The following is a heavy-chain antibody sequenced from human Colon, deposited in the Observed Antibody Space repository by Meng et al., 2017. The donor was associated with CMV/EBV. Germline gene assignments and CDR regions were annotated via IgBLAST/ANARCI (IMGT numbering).Heavy chain of an antibody. Sequence: GGSLRLSCAASGFTFSSYAMHWVRQAPGKGMEWVAFISFNGSNKTYTDSVRGRFTISRDNSKDTLYLQMDSLRAEDTAVYYCTRDIGYCSSTSCRKINWFDPWGQGTTVTVSS. V-gene: IGHV3-30*04. CDR2: ISFNGSNK. J-gene: IGHJ5*02. CDR3: TRDIGYCSSTSCRKINWFDP. CDR1: GFTFSSYA. D-gene: IGHD2-2*01.